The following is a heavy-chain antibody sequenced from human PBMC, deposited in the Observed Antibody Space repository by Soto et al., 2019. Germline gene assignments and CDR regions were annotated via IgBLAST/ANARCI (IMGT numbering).Heavy chain of an antibody. Sequence: EVQLVESGGGLVKPGGSLRLSCAASGSTFSSYSMNWVRQAPGKGLEWVSSISSSSSYIYYADSVKGRFTISRDNAKNSLYLQMNSLRAEDTAVYYCASQSGGYCSGGSCYPLWGQGTLVTVSS. D-gene: IGHD2-15*01. CDR1: GSTFSSYS. CDR3: ASQSGGYCSGGSCYPL. CDR2: ISSSSSYI. J-gene: IGHJ4*02. V-gene: IGHV3-21*01.